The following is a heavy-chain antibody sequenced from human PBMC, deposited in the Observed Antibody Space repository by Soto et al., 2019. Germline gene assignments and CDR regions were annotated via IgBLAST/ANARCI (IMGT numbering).Heavy chain of an antibody. J-gene: IGHJ2*01. CDR3: TRRRATVRKWYFDL. CDR2: IRSKAYGGTT. Sequence: EVQLVESGGGLVKPGRSLRLSCTASGFTFGDYAMSWFRQAPGKGLEWVGFIRSKAYGGTTEYAASVKGRFTISRDDSKSIAYLQMNSLKTEDTAVYYCTRRRATVRKWYFDLWGRGTLVTVSS. CDR1: GFTFGDYA. D-gene: IGHD4-17*01. V-gene: IGHV3-49*05.